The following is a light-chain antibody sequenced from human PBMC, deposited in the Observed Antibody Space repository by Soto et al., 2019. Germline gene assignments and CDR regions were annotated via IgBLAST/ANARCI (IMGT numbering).Light chain of an antibody. CDR1: SSDVGGYNY. CDR2: EVR. V-gene: IGLV2-14*01. J-gene: IGLJ1*01. Sequence: QSVLTQPASVSGSPGQTITISCTGTSSDVGGYNYVSWYQQHPGKAPKLMIYEVRNRPSGVSNRFSGSKSGNTASLTISGLPAEDEADYYCSSYTRSSPYVFGSGTKVTVL. CDR3: SSYTRSSPYV.